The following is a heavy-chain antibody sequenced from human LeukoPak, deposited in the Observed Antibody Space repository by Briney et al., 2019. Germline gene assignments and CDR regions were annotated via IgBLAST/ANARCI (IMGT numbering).Heavy chain of an antibody. Sequence: PGGSLRLSCAASGFTLSSYSMNWVRHAPGKGLGWVSSISSSSSYIYYADSVKGRFTTSRDNAKNSLYLQMNSLRAEDTAVYYCARGVRTVVVVAANNWFDPWGQGTLVTVSS. D-gene: IGHD2-15*01. CDR2: ISSSSSYI. V-gene: IGHV3-21*01. J-gene: IGHJ5*02. CDR1: GFTLSSYS. CDR3: ARGVRTVVVVAANNWFDP.